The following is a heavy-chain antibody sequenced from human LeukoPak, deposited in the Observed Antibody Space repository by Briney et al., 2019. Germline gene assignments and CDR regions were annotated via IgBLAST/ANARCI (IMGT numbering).Heavy chain of an antibody. Sequence: GGSLRLSCVASGLTFEDYGMGWVRQAPGKGLEWVSGISGNGGNPGYADSVKGRFTISRDNAKNSVYMQMNSLRAEDTAVYSCAGGTSGYTGYFDYWGQGTLVTVSS. V-gene: IGHV3-20*04. CDR2: ISGNGGNP. J-gene: IGHJ4*02. D-gene: IGHD3-22*01. CDR1: GLTFEDYG. CDR3: AGGTSGYTGYFDY.